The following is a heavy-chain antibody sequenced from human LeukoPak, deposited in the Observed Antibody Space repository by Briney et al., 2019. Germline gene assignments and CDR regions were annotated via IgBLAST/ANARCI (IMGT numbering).Heavy chain of an antibody. D-gene: IGHD2-21*02. CDR1: GGTFSSYA. CDR2: IIPIFGTA. J-gene: IGHJ3*02. Sequence: ASVKVSCKASGGTFSSYAISWVRQAPGQGLEWMGGIIPIFGTANYAQKFQGRVTITMDESTSTAYMELSSLRSEDTAVYYCARSLVNLAYCGGDCDAFDIWGQGTMVTVSS. CDR3: ARSLVNLAYCGGDCDAFDI. V-gene: IGHV1-69*05.